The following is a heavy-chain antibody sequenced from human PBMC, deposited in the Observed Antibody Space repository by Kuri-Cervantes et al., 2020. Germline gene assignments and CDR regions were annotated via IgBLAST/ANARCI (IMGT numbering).Heavy chain of an antibody. V-gene: IGHV1-69*13. CDR3: ARHAPEMGEYSGNDY. CDR2: IIPIFGTA. J-gene: IGHJ4*02. D-gene: IGHD5-12*01. CDR1: GGTFSSYA. Sequence: SVKVSCKASGGTFSSYAISWVRQAPGQGLEWMGGIIPIFGTANYAQKFQGRVTITADESTSTAYMELSSLKASDTAMYYCARHAPEMGEYSGNDYWGQGTLVTVSS.